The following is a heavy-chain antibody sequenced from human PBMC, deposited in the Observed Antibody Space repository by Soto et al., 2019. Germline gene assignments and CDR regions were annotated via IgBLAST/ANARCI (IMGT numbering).Heavy chain of an antibody. CDR3: ARESGGATATLDYYYFYMDV. D-gene: IGHD5-12*01. CDR1: GDTFNDYY. CDR2: INPNGGVT. V-gene: IGHV1-2*04. J-gene: IGHJ6*03. Sequence: QVQLVQSGAEVKKPGASGTVSCRSSGDTFNDYYIHWVRQAPGQGLEWMGWINPNGGVTKYAQKCQGWVSMTRDTSIRPVYMQLSRLRSDDTAVYYCARESGGATATLDYYYFYMDVWGTGTTVTVSS.